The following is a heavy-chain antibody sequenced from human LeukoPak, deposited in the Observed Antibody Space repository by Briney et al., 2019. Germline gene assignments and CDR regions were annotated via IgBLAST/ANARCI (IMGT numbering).Heavy chain of an antibody. CDR2: IYPDDSDV. J-gene: IGHJ4*02. V-gene: IGHV5-51*01. D-gene: IGHD3-10*02. CDR1: GYTFNTNW. CDR3: ARRRGSLYSFDY. Sequence: GESLKISCKASGYTFNTNWIAWVRQKPGKGLEWMGVIYPDDSDVRYNPSFEGLVTISADKSSSAVSLHWSSLRASDSAMYYCARRRGSLYSFDYWGQGTLVTVSS.